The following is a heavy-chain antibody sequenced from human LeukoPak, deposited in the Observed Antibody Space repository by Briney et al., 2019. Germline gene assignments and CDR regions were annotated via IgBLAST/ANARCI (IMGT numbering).Heavy chain of an antibody. CDR3: ARWSRTAFDY. D-gene: IGHD1-14*01. CDR1: GYSISSGYY. Sequence: SETLSLTCTVSGYSISSGYYWGWIRQPPGKGLEWIGSIYHSGSTYYNPSLKSRVTISVDTSKNQFSLKLSSVTAADTAVYYCARWSRTAFDYWGQGTLVTVSS. CDR2: IYHSGST. V-gene: IGHV4-38-2*02. J-gene: IGHJ4*02.